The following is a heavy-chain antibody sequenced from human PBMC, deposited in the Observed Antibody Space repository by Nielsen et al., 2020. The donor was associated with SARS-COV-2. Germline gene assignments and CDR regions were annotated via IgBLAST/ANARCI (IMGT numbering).Heavy chain of an antibody. CDR3: AKDQWELLTYYYYYYMDV. J-gene: IGHJ6*03. V-gene: IGHV3-23*01. CDR1: GFTFSSYA. D-gene: IGHD1-26*01. CDR2: ISGSGGST. Sequence: GGSPRLSCAASGFTFSSYAMSWVRQAPGKGLEWVSAISGSGGSTYYADSVKGRFTISRDNSKNTLYLQMNSLRAEDTAVYYCAKDQWELLTYYYYYYMDVWGKGTTVTVSS.